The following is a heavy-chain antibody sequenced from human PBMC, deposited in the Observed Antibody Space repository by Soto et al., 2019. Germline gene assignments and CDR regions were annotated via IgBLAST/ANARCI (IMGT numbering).Heavy chain of an antibody. D-gene: IGHD3-9*01. CDR2: INLSSGST. Sequence: QVQLVQSGAEVKKPGASVKVSCKASGHTFTSYYMHWVRQAPGQGLEWIGIINLSSGSTSYAQKFQGRSTISRDTSTSTVSMYMSSLRSEDTAVYYCASLDPAILTTFSASMDVWGQGTTVPVS. CDR3: ASLDPAILTTFSASMDV. V-gene: IGHV1-46*01. J-gene: IGHJ6*02. CDR1: GHTFTSYY.